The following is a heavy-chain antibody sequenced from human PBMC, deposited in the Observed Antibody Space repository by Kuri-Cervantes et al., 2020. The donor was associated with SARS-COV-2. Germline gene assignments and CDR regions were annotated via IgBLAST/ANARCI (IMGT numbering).Heavy chain of an antibody. CDR2: IYYSGST. CDR3: ATVRKWELSSYYYYGMDV. Sequence: SETLSLTCTVSGGSISSYYWSWIRQPPGKGLEWIGSIYYSGSTYYNPSLKSRVTISVDTSKNQFSRKLSSVTAADTAVYYCATVRKWELSSYYYYGMDVWGQGTTVTVSS. CDR1: GGSISSYY. J-gene: IGHJ6*02. D-gene: IGHD1-26*01. V-gene: IGHV4-59*12.